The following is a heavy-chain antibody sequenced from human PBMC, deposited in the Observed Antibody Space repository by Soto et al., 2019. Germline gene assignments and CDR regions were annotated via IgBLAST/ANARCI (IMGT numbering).Heavy chain of an antibody. CDR3: ARDYGPAANNWFDP. D-gene: IGHD2-2*01. Sequence: PSETLSLTCTVSGGSISSGDYYWCWIRQPPGKGLEWIGYIYYSGSTYYNPSLKSRVTISVDTSKNQFSLKLSSVTAADTAVYYCARDYGPAANNWFDPWGQGTLVTVSS. J-gene: IGHJ5*02. CDR2: IYYSGST. V-gene: IGHV4-30-4*01. CDR1: GGSISSGDYY.